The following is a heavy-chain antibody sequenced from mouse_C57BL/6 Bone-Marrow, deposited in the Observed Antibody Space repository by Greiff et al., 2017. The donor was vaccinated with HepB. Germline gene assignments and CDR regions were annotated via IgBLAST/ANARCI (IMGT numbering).Heavy chain of an antibody. Sequence: VQLQQPGAELVKPGASVKLSCKASGYTFTSYWMHWVKQRPGQGLEWIGMIHPNSGSTNYNEKIKSKATLTVDKSSSTAYMQLSSLTSEDSAVYYCARTYYYGSSYVNWFAYWGQGTLVTVSA. D-gene: IGHD1-1*01. CDR3: ARTYYYGSSYVNWFAY. V-gene: IGHV1-64*01. CDR2: IHPNSGST. CDR1: GYTFTSYW. J-gene: IGHJ3*01.